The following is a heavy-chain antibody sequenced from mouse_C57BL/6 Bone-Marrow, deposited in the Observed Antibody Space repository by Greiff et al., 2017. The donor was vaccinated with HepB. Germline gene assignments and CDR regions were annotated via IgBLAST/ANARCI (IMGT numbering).Heavy chain of an antibody. CDR2: ISGGGGNT. J-gene: IGHJ4*01. Sequence: EVQGVESGGGLVKPGGSLKLSCAASGFTFSSYTMSWVRQTPEKRLEWVATISGGGGNTYYPDSVKGRFTISRDNAKNTLYLQMSSLRSEDTALYYCARRGYGSSFYAMDYWGQGTSVTVSS. CDR1: GFTFSSYT. CDR3: ARRGYGSSFYAMDY. V-gene: IGHV5-9*01. D-gene: IGHD1-1*01.